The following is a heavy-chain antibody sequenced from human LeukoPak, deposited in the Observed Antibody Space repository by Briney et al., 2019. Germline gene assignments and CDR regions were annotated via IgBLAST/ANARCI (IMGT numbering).Heavy chain of an antibody. CDR2: IKADGGEK. Sequence: GGTLRLSCAASGFTFSSYGMSWVRQAPGKGLEWVAKIKADGGEKDHVASVKGRFTISRDNAKNSLYLQMNSLRVEDTAVYYCARGGAARPDFWGQGTLVTVSS. D-gene: IGHD6-6*01. CDR3: ARGGAARPDF. CDR1: GFTFSSYG. J-gene: IGHJ4*02. V-gene: IGHV3-7*01.